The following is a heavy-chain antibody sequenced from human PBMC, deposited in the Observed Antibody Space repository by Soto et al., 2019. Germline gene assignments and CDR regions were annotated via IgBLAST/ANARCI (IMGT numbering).Heavy chain of an antibody. CDR3: ARWVYYIFTGYYNRYYYYGIDV. D-gene: IGHD3-9*01. CDR2: MNPNSGNT. CDR1: GYTFTSYD. V-gene: IGHV1-8*01. Sequence: ASVKVSCKASGYTFTSYDINWVRQATGQGLEWMGWMNPNSGNTGYAQKFQGRVTMTGNTSISTAYMELSSLRSEDTAVYYCARWVYYIFTGYYNRYYYYGIDVSGQGTTVTVSS. J-gene: IGHJ6*02.